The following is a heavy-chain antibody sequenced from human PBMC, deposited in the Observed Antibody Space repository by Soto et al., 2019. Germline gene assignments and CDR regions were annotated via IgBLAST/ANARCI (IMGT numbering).Heavy chain of an antibody. CDR2: IIPILGLA. Sequence: QVQLVQSGAEVKKPGSSVKVSCKASGGTFSSYTISWVRQAPGQGLEWMGRIIPILGLANYAQKFQGRVTITADKSTGTAYRELSSLRSEATAVYYCANPPRYWGQGTLVTVSS. CDR1: GGTFSSYT. V-gene: IGHV1-69*02. J-gene: IGHJ4*02. CDR3: ANPPRY.